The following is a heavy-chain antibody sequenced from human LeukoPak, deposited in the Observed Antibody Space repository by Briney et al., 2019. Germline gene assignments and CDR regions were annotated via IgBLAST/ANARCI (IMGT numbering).Heavy chain of an antibody. CDR2: IYSSGHT. V-gene: IGHV4-59*08. CDR1: GGSISNYY. J-gene: IGHJ4*02. CDR3: ARHFSGAAAPVPFDY. D-gene: IGHD6-13*01. Sequence: PSETLSLTCTVSGGSISNYYWSWIRQPPGKGLEWIGYIYSSGHTNYNPSLKSRVTISVETSKNQFSLNLRSVTAADTAVYYCARHFSGAAAPVPFDYWAQGTLVTVSS.